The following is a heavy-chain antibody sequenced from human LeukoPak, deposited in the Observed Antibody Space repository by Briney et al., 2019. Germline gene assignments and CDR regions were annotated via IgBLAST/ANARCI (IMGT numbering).Heavy chain of an antibody. V-gene: IGHV1-69*04. Sequence: SVKVSCKASGGTFSSYAISWVRQAPGQGLEWMGRIIPILGIANYAQKFQGRVTITADKSTSTAYMELSSLRSEDTAVYYCASHGRDGYNFDYWGQGTLVTVSS. CDR2: IIPILGIA. CDR3: ASHGRDGYNFDY. J-gene: IGHJ4*02. CDR1: GGTFSSYA. D-gene: IGHD5-24*01.